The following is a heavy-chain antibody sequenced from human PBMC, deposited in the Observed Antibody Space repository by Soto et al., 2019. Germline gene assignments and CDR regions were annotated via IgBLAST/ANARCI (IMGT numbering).Heavy chain of an antibody. J-gene: IGHJ4*02. CDR1: GGTFSSYD. CDR3: ARDRLAAAGNVDY. CDR2: SIPIFGTA. Sequence: QVQLVQSGAEVKKPGSSVKVSCKASGGTFSSYDISWVRQAPGQGLEWMGGSIPIFGTANYAQKFQGRVTITADESTSTAYMELSSLRSEDTAVYYCARDRLAAAGNVDYWGQGTLVTVYS. D-gene: IGHD6-13*01. V-gene: IGHV1-69*12.